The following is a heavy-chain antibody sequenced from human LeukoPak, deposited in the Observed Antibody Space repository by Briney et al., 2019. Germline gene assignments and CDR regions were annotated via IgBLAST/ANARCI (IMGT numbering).Heavy chain of an antibody. V-gene: IGHV4-4*02. CDR2: IYHSGST. Sequence: SETLSLTCAVSGGSISSSNWWSWVRQPPGKGLEWIGGIYHSGSTNYNPSLKSRVTISVDKSKNQFSLKLSSVTAADTAVYYCARGNPRGYSGYDVSVVPWFDPWGQGTLVTVSS. CDR3: ARGNPRGYSGYDVSVVPWFDP. J-gene: IGHJ5*02. CDR1: GGSISSSNW. D-gene: IGHD5-12*01.